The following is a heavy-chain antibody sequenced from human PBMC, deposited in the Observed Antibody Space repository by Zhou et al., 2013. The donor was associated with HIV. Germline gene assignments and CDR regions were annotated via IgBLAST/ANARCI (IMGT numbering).Heavy chain of an antibody. V-gene: IGHV1-24*01. Sequence: QVQLLQSGAEVKPPGASVRVSCKVFGYTLADLAIHWVRLRPGQGLEWVGGFDPEDVMTVYAQKFEGRVSLTQDASSDTAYMSMTSLTSDDTAVYYCATTPPLERGISGHDCDWGSDYVGGRGTPGHRVL. D-gene: IGHD3-16*01. CDR2: FDPEDVMT. J-gene: IGHJ4*02. CDR3: ATTPPLERGISGHDCDWGSDYV. CDR1: GYTLADLA.